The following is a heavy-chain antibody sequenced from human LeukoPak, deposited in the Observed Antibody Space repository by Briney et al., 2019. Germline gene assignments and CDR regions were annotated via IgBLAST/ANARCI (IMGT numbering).Heavy chain of an antibody. CDR1: GFTFSSYA. Sequence: PGGSLRLSCAASGFTFSSYAMSWVRQAPGKGLEWVSTIDDNGDNTYYADSVEGRFTISRDNSKNTLYLQMNSLRAEGTAVYYCAKYDYGGNPNEYYFDYWGQGTLVTVSS. J-gene: IGHJ4*02. CDR3: AKYDYGGNPNEYYFDY. V-gene: IGHV3-23*01. CDR2: IDDNGDNT. D-gene: IGHD4-23*01.